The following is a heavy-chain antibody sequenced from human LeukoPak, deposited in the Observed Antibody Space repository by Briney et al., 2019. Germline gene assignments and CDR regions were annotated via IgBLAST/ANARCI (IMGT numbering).Heavy chain of an antibody. V-gene: IGHV4-34*01. J-gene: IGHJ1*01. CDR1: GGSFSGYY. CDR2: INHSGST. CDR3: AREEKDYYDSSGYSISLEYFQH. D-gene: IGHD3-22*01. Sequence: SETLSLTCAVYGGSFSGYYWSWIRQPPGKGLEWIGEINHSGSTNYNPSLKSRVTISVDASKNQFSLKLSSVTAADTAVYYSAREEKDYYDSSGYSISLEYFQHWGQGTLVTVSS.